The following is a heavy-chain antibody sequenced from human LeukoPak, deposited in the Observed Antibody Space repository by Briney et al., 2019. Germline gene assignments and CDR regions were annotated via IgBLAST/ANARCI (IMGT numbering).Heavy chain of an antibody. Sequence: VASVKVSCKASGYTFTGDYIHWVRQAPGQGLEWMGWIDPNSGGTNYAQKFQGRVTLTRDTSISTAYMELSSLRSEDTAVYYCATRPSSSWYKTYFDYWGQGTLVTVSS. V-gene: IGHV1-2*02. J-gene: IGHJ4*02. CDR1: GYTFTGDY. D-gene: IGHD6-13*01. CDR2: IDPNSGGT. CDR3: ATRPSSSWYKTYFDY.